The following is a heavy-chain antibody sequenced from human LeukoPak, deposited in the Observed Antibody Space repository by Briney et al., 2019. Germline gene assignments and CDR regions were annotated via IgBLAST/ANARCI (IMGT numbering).Heavy chain of an antibody. CDR3: AKASGTYYAPFDY. J-gene: IGHJ4*02. Sequence: PGGSLRLSCAASGFTFSTYAMSWVRQAPGKGLECVSGIIGGGSTYYAGSVKGRFTISRDNSKNTLYLQMNSLRAEDTAVYHCAKASGTYYAPFDYWGQGTLVTVSS. V-gene: IGHV3-23*01. CDR2: IIGGGST. D-gene: IGHD1-26*01. CDR1: GFTFSTYA.